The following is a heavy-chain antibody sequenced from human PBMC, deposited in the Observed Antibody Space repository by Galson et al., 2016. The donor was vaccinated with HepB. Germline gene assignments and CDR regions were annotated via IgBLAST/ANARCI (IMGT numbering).Heavy chain of an antibody. CDR1: GFNFSSYA. J-gene: IGHJ6*02. V-gene: IGHV3-23*01. Sequence: SLRLSCAASGFNFSSYAMTWVRQAPGKGLEWVSAIIGRGASTYYGDSVKGRFTISRDNSKKTLYLQMNRLRVEDTAVFYCAKVNRPYDFWSGSQNYHYYGLHVWGQGTTVTVS. D-gene: IGHD3-3*01. CDR3: AKVNRPYDFWSGSQNYHYYGLHV. CDR2: IIGRGAST.